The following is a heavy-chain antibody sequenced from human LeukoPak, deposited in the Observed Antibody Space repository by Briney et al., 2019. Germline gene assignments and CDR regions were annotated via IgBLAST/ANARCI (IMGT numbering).Heavy chain of an antibody. J-gene: IGHJ5*01. Sequence: GGSLRLSCVASGLTFSTTSMNWVRQAPGKGLEWVSYISGSGSTIYYTDSVKGRFTISRDNARNSVYLQMDSLRDEDTATYYCTRGAIPGYGDNWFWFDSWGQGTLVSVSS. CDR2: ISGSGSTI. CDR3: TRGAIPGYGDNWFWFDS. CDR1: GLTFSTTS. D-gene: IGHD1-1*01. V-gene: IGHV3-48*02.